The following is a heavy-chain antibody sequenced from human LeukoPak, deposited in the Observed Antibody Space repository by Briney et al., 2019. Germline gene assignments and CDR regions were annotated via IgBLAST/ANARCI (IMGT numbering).Heavy chain of an antibody. J-gene: IGHJ4*02. CDR2: MKPDSGGT. Sequence: ASVKVSCKASGYTFSGYYIHWVRQAPGQGLEWMGWMKPDSGGTIYAQKFQGRITMTRDTSISTAFMELSSLTSDDTAVYYCARDQEYQLLYVYFDSWGQGTLVTVSS. V-gene: IGHV1-2*02. D-gene: IGHD2-2*02. CDR3: ARDQEYQLLYVYFDS. CDR1: GYTFSGYY.